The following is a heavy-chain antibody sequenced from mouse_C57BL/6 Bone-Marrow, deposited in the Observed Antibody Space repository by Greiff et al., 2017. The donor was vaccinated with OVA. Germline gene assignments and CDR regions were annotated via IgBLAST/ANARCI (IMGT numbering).Heavy chain of an antibody. D-gene: IGHD1-1*01. J-gene: IGHJ3*01. CDR1: GYTFTSYW. V-gene: IGHV1-64*01. Sequence: QVQLQQPGAELVKPGASVKLSCKASGYTFTSYWMHWVKQRPGQGLEWIGMIHPNSGSTNYNEKFKSKATLTVDKSSSTAYMQLSSLTSEDSAVYYCAREGDYYGSSLTFAYWGQGTLVTVSA. CDR2: IHPNSGST. CDR3: AREGDYYGSSLTFAY.